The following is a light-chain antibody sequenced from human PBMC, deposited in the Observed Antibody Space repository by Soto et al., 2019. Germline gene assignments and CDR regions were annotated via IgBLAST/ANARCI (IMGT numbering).Light chain of an antibody. CDR2: ETT. J-gene: IGLJ2*01. Sequence: QAVVTQEPSLTVSPGGTVTLSCGSITGTVTTGHAPYWFQQKPGQAPRTLIYETTNRHSWTPARFSGSLLGGKAALTLSGAQPEDEAEYYCLLSYSGARVFGAGTKLTVL. CDR1: TGTVTTGHA. V-gene: IGLV7-46*01. CDR3: LLSYSGARV.